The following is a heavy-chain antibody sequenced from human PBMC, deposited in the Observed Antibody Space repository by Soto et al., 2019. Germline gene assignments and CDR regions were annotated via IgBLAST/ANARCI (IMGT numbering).Heavy chain of an antibody. D-gene: IGHD2-2*01. J-gene: IGHJ5*02. CDR1: GGTFSSYT. CDR2: IIPILGIA. CDR3: AGDGADIVVVPAEGWFDP. Sequence: QVQLVQSGAEVKKPGSSVKVSCKASGGTFSSYTISWVRQAPGQGLEWMGRIIPILGIANYAQKFQGRVTITADKSTSTAYMELSSLRSEDTAVYYCAGDGADIVVVPAEGWFDPWGQGTLVTVS. V-gene: IGHV1-69*08.